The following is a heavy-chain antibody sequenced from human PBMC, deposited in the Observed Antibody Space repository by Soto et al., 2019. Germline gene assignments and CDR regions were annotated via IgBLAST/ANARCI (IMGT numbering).Heavy chain of an antibody. CDR2: INPNSGGT. CDR3: ARADRSSSAVAR. CDR1: GYTFTGYY. J-gene: IGHJ4*02. D-gene: IGHD6-6*01. V-gene: IGHV1-2*04. Sequence: QVQLVQSGAEVKKPGASVKVSCKASGYTFTGYYMHWVRQAPGQGLEWMGWINPNSGGTNYAQKFQGWVTMTRDTCISTAYMELSRRRAEDTAVYCCARADRSSSAVARWCQGTLVTVSS.